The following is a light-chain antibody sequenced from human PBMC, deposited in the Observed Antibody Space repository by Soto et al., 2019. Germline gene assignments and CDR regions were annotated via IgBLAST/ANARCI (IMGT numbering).Light chain of an antibody. CDR1: QSVSSRY. Sequence: EIVLTQSPGTLSLSPGERATLSCRASQSVSSRYLAWYQQKPGQAPSVLIYGASSRATGIPDRFSGSGSGTDFTLTISRLEPEDFAAYYCQQYGSSPPYTFGQGTKLEIK. V-gene: IGKV3-20*01. CDR2: GAS. J-gene: IGKJ2*01. CDR3: QQYGSSPPYT.